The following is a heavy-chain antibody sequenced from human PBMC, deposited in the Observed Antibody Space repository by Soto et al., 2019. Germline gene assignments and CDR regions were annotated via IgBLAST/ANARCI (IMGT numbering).Heavy chain of an antibody. CDR3: ANFIVVVPAATRYYYYYGMDV. D-gene: IGHD2-2*01. CDR1: GGTFSSYA. V-gene: IGHV1-69*13. J-gene: IGHJ6*04. Sequence: SVKVSCKASGGTFSSYAISWVRQAPGQGLEWMGGIIPIFGTANYAQKFQGRVTITADESTSTAYMELSSLRSEDTAVYYCANFIVVVPAATRYYYYYGMDVWGKGPRVTFS. CDR2: IIPIFGTA.